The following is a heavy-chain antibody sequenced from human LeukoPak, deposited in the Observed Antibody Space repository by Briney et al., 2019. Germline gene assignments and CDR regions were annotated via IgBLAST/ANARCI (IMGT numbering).Heavy chain of an antibody. V-gene: IGHV1-69*06. CDR2: IIPIFGTA. CDR3: ASGYSYGGPFDY. D-gene: IGHD5-18*01. CDR1: GGTFSSYA. J-gene: IGHJ4*02. Sequence: ASVKVSCKASGGTFSSYAISWVRQAPGQGLEWMGGIIPIFGTANYAQKFQGRVTITADKSTSTAYMELSSLRSEDTAVYYCASGYSYGGPFDYWGQGTLVTVSS.